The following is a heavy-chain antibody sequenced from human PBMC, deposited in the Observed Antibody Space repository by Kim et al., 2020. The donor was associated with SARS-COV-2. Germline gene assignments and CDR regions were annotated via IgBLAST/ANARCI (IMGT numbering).Heavy chain of an antibody. V-gene: IGHV3-48*02. Sequence: GALRLSCATSGFTFSAYDMNWVRQAPGKGLEWLSFITKSSTTIYYADSVKGRFTISRDNAKNSLYLQMNSLRDEDTALYYCVRDRMGGAFDMWGQGTMVTVSS. J-gene: IGHJ3*02. CDR1: GFTFSAYD. CDR2: ITKSSTTI. CDR3: VRDRMGGAFDM. D-gene: IGHD3-16*01.